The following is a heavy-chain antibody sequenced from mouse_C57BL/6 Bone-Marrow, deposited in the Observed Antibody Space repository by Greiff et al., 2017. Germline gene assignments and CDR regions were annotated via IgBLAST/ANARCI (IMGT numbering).Heavy chain of an antibody. Sequence: QVQLQQSGPGLVQPSQSLSITCTVSGFSLTSYGVHWVRQSPGKGLEWLGVIWSGGSTDYNAAFISRLSISKDNPNSQVFFKMNSLQADDTAIYYCARSYTTGYFDVWGTGTTVTVSS. V-gene: IGHV2-2*01. CDR3: ARSYTTGYFDV. J-gene: IGHJ1*03. CDR1: GFSLTSYG. D-gene: IGHD1-1*01. CDR2: IWSGGST.